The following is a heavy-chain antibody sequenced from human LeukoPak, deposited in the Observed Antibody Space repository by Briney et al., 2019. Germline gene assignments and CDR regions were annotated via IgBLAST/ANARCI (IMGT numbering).Heavy chain of an antibody. CDR3: ARVPSDSSSLLRLDP. V-gene: IGHV4-59*01. D-gene: IGHD6-6*01. CDR1: GGSISNNY. Sequence: SETLSLTCTVSGGSISNNYWSWFRQPPGKGLEWIGYIYYSGSTNYNPSLNSRVTISVDTSKNQFSLRLSSVTAADTAVYYCARVPSDSSSLLRLDPWGQGTLVIVSS. CDR2: IYYSGST. J-gene: IGHJ5*02.